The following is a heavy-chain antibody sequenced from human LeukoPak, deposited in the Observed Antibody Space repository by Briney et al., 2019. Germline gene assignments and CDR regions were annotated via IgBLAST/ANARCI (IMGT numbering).Heavy chain of an antibody. D-gene: IGHD3-3*01. Sequence: GESLKISCKGSGYFFTTYWIGWVRQMPGKGLELMGIIYPGDSDTRYSPSFQDQVTISADKSISTAYLQWSTLKASDTAVYYCARSWKDVTIFGVAIKRNNYYYMDVWGKGTTVTVSS. V-gene: IGHV5-51*01. CDR2: IYPGDSDT. J-gene: IGHJ6*03. CDR3: ARSWKDVTIFGVAIKRNNYYYMDV. CDR1: GYFFTTYW.